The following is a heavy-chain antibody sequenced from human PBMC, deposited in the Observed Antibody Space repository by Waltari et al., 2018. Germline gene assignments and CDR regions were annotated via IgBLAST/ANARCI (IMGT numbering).Heavy chain of an antibody. D-gene: IGHD2-21*01. CDR2: IKQDEIEK. Sequence: EVQLVESGGGLVQPGGSLRLSCTASGFIFRYYWMSWVRQAPGKGLEWVANIKQDEIEKKYANSVKGRFTISRDNAKDSLSLHMNSLRVEDTAVYYCARALMPVVNAPFWFDSWGQGALVTVSS. CDR1: GFIFRYYW. V-gene: IGHV3-7*04. CDR3: ARALMPVVNAPFWFDS. J-gene: IGHJ5*01.